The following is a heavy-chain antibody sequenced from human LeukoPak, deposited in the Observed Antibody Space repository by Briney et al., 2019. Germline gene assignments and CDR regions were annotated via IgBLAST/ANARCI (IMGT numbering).Heavy chain of an antibody. CDR2: IYYSGST. CDR1: GGSISSYY. D-gene: IGHD5-24*01. CDR3: ASSQEGDGYRTYYYYYYYMDV. V-gene: IGHV4-59*08. Sequence: SETLSLTCTVSGGSISSYYWSWIRQPPGKGLEWIGYIYYSGSTNYNPSLKSRVTISVDTSKNQFSLKLSSVTAADTAVYYCASSQEGDGYRTYYYYYYYMDVWGKGTTVTVSS. J-gene: IGHJ6*03.